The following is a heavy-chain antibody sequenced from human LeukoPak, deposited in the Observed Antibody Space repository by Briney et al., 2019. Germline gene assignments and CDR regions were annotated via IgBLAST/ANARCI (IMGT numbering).Heavy chain of an antibody. J-gene: IGHJ4*02. CDR1: GYTFTSYG. CDR2: ISAYNGNT. Sequence: GASVKVSCKASGYTFTSYGISWVRQAPGQGLEWMGWISAYNGNTNYAQKLQGRVTMTTDPSTSTAYMELRSLRSDDTAVYYCARDPRGITIFGVVIIPFDYWGQGTLVTVSS. D-gene: IGHD3-3*01. CDR3: ARDPRGITIFGVVIIPFDY. V-gene: IGHV1-18*01.